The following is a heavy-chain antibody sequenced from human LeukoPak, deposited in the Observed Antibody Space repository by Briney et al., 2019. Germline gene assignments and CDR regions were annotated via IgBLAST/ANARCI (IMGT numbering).Heavy chain of an antibody. D-gene: IGHD1-7*01. Sequence: SETLSLTCAVYGGSFSGYYCSWVRQPPGKGLEWIGEINHSGSTNYNPSLKSRVTISVDTSKNQFSLKLSAVTAADTALYYCARRNWNYEAFDYWGQGTLVTVSS. J-gene: IGHJ4*02. CDR1: GGSFSGYY. CDR3: ARRNWNYEAFDY. CDR2: INHSGST. V-gene: IGHV4-34*01.